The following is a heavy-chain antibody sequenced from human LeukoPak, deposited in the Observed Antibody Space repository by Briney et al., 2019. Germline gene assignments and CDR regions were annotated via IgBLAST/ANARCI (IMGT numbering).Heavy chain of an antibody. J-gene: IGHJ4*02. CDR2: INPNSGGT. CDR1: GYTFTGYY. D-gene: IGHD6-19*01. Sequence: ASVKVSCKASGYTFTGYYMHWVRQAPGQGLEWMGWINPNSGGTNYAQKFQGRITMTRDTSISTVYMELSRLRSDDTAVYYCARDLRTPAVAGHFDYWGQGTLVTVSS. V-gene: IGHV1-2*02. CDR3: ARDLRTPAVAGHFDY.